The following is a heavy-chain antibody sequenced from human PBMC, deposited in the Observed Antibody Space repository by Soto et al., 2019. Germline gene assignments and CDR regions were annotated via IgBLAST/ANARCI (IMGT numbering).Heavy chain of an antibody. Sequence: GGSLRLSCAASGFTFSTYAMGWVRQAPGKGLEWVSAISGSGGSTYYADSVKGRFTISRDNSKNTLYLQMNSLRAEDTAVYYCAKALLGYCSGGSCPNDAFDIWGQGTMVTVSS. J-gene: IGHJ3*02. D-gene: IGHD2-15*01. V-gene: IGHV3-23*01. CDR2: ISGSGGST. CDR1: GFTFSTYA. CDR3: AKALLGYCSGGSCPNDAFDI.